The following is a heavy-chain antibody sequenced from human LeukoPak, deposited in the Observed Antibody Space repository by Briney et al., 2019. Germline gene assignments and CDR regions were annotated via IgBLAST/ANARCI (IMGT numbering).Heavy chain of an antibody. CDR3: AREGSRRYFDY. CDR2: IITIFGTA. V-gene: IGHV1-69*05. CDR1: GGTFSSYA. D-gene: IGHD2-15*01. J-gene: IGHJ4*02. Sequence: SVKVSCTASGGTFSSYAISWVRQAPGQGLEWMGGIITIFGTANYAQKFQGRVTITTDESTSTAYMELSSLRSEDTAVYYCAREGSRRYFDYWGQGTLVTVSS.